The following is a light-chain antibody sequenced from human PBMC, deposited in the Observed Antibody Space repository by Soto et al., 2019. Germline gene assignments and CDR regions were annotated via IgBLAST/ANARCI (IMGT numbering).Light chain of an antibody. CDR3: QSYDSGLSARV. V-gene: IGLV1-40*01. CDR1: SSNIGAGYD. Sequence: QSVLTQPPSVSGAPGQRVTISCTGSSSNIGAGYDVHWYQQLPGTAPKLLIYGNNNRPSGVPDRFSGSKSGTSASLAITGLQAEDDADYYCQSYDSGLSARVFGGGTK. CDR2: GNN. J-gene: IGLJ3*02.